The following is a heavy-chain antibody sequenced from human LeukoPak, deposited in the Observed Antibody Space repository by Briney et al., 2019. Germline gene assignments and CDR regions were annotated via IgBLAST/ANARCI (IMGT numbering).Heavy chain of an antibody. D-gene: IGHD3-3*01. J-gene: IGHJ4*02. CDR3: ARGLLRFLEWFPLYFDY. CDR1: GGSISSSSYY. V-gene: IGHV4-39*01. CDR2: IYYSGST. Sequence: SETLSLTCTVSGGSISSSSYYWGWIRQPPGKGLEWIGSIYYSGSTYYNPSLKSRVTISVDTSKNQISLKLSSVTAADTAVYYCARGLLRFLEWFPLYFDYWGQGTLVTVSS.